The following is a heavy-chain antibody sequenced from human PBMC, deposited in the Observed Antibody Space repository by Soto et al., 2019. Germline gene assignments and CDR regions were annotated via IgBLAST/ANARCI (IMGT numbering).Heavy chain of an antibody. V-gene: IGHV4-4*07. CDR2: IYSSGAT. Sequence: QVLLQEPGPRLVKPSETLSLTCTVAGGSISGFYWSWVRQPAGKGLEWIGRIYSSGATKYNPSLRDRVTKSVDTSTDQYSLNLASKTAADTAVDFSARCPFCGNDCYFDVWGQGTQVTVSS. CDR1: GGSISGFY. D-gene: IGHD2-21*02. CDR3: ARCPFCGNDCYFDV. J-gene: IGHJ4*02.